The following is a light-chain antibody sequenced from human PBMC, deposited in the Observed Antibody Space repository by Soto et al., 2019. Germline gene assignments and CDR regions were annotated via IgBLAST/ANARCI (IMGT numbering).Light chain of an antibody. CDR1: SSDVGGYNF. CDR3: GSKPRSNTLV. CDR2: EVS. J-gene: IGLJ3*02. V-gene: IGLV2-14*01. Sequence: QSVLTQPASVSGSLEQSITISCTGTSSDVGGYNFVSWYQQHPGTAPKLMLYEVSNRPSGVSYRFSGSKSGSTASLTISGLQPEDEADYYCGSKPRSNTLVFGGGTKLTVL.